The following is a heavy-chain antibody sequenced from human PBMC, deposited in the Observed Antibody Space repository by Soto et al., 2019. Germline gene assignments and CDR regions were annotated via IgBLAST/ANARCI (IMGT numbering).Heavy chain of an antibody. J-gene: IGHJ4*02. CDR3: ATQASGWYSTNDY. CDR1: GYSFTSYW. D-gene: IGHD6-19*01. CDR2: IDPSDSYT. V-gene: IGHV5-10-1*01. Sequence: GESLKISCKGSGYSFTSYWISWVRQMPGKGLEWMGRIDPSDSYTNYSPSFQGHVTISADKSISTAYLQWSSLKASDTAKYYCATQASGWYSTNDYWGQGTLVTVSS.